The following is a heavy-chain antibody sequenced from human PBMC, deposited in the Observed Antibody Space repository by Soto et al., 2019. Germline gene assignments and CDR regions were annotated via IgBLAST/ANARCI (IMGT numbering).Heavy chain of an antibody. J-gene: IGHJ4*02. CDR2: IYYSGST. CDR3: ARGSGYSGYGDFDY. Sequence: TSETLSLTCTVSGGSISSYYWSWIRQPPGKGLEWIGYIYYSGSTNYNPSLKSRVTISVDTSKNQFSLKLSSVTAADTAVYYCARGSGYSGYGDFDYWGQGTLVTVSS. D-gene: IGHD5-12*01. V-gene: IGHV4-59*01. CDR1: GGSISSYY.